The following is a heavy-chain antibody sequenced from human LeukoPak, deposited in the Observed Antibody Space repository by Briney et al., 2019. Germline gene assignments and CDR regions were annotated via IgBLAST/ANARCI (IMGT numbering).Heavy chain of an antibody. CDR2: IIPIFGTA. Sequence: SVKVSCKASGGTFSSYAISWVRQAPGQGLEWMGGIIPIFGTANYAQKFQGRVTITTDESTSTAYMELCSLRSEDTAVYYCARDDPYEPTGFDYWGQGTLVTVSS. D-gene: IGHD1-14*01. J-gene: IGHJ4*02. V-gene: IGHV1-69*05. CDR3: ARDDPYEPTGFDY. CDR1: GGTFSSYA.